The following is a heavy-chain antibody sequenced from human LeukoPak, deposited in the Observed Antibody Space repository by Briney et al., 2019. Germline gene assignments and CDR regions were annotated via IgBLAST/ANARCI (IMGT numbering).Heavy chain of an antibody. D-gene: IGHD3-3*01. CDR1: GFTFSSYE. J-gene: IGHJ6*03. V-gene: IGHV3-48*03. Sequence: QPGGSLRLSCAASGFTFSSYEMNWVRQAPGKGLEWVSYISSSGSTIYYADSVKGRFTISRDNAKNSLYLQMNSLRAEDTAVYYCARYYDFWSSYSSYYYMDVWGKGTTVTVSS. CDR3: ARYYDFWSSYSSYYYMDV. CDR2: ISSSGSTI.